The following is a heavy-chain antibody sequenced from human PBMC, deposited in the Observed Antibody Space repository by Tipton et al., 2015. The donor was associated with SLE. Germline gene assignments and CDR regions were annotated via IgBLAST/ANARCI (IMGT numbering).Heavy chain of an antibody. J-gene: IGHJ4*02. V-gene: IGHV3-21*01. CDR2: ISSSSSYI. CDR1: GFTFSSYA. D-gene: IGHD6-13*01. CDR3: ARAQRNPSGYSSSWYKGVYFDY. Sequence: SLRLSCAASGFTFSSYAMHWVRQAPGKGLEWVSSISSSSSYIYYADSVKGRFTISRDNAKNSLYLQMNSLRAEDTAVYYCARAQRNPSGYSSSWYKGVYFDYWGQGTLVTVSS.